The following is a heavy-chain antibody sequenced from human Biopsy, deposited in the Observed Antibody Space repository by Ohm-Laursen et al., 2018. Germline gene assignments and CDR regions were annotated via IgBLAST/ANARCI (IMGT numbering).Heavy chain of an antibody. CDR1: GYSFTNYY. CDR3: ARGPRGLVAITATAYYFDF. CDR2: INPNNDDT. D-gene: IGHD1-14*01. Sequence: ASVKVSCKASGYSFTNYYLHWVRQAPGQGLQWMGRINPNNDDTIYAQQFQGRVTMTKDTSTSTVYMDLSSLTFDDSAVYYCARGPRGLVAITATAYYFDFWGQGNPVTVSS. V-gene: IGHV1-46*01. J-gene: IGHJ4*02.